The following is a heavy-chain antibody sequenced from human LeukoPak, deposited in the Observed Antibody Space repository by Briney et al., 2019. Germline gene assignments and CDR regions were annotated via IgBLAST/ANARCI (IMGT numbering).Heavy chain of an antibody. CDR3: ARAYSSSWPNWFDP. Sequence: GASVTVSCTASGYTFTRYYMHWVRQAPGQGPEWMGWINPNSGCTKYAQKFQGRVTMTRDTSISTAYMELSRVSSDDTAVYYCARAYSSSWPNWFDPWGQGTLVTVSS. D-gene: IGHD6-13*01. V-gene: IGHV1-2*02. CDR1: GYTFTRYY. J-gene: IGHJ5*02. CDR2: INPNSGCT.